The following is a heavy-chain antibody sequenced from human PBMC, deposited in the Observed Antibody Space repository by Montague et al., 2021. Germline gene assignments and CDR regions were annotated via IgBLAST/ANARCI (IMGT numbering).Heavy chain of an antibody. CDR1: GDSVSSNSVA. V-gene: IGHV6-1*01. CDR3: AGRQRQAWAHSSSSPQYYYYYIDV. J-gene: IGHJ6*03. Sequence: CAISGDSVSSNSVAWNWIRQSPSRGLEWLGRTYYRSKWYNDYAVSVKSRITINPDTSKNQFSLQLNSVTPEDTAVYYCAGRQRQAWAHSSSSPQYYYYYIDVWGKGTTVTVSS. D-gene: IGHD6-6*01. CDR2: TYYRSKWYN.